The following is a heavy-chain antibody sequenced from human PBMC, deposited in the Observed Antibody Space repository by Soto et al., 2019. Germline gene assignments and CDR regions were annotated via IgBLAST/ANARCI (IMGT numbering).Heavy chain of an antibody. J-gene: IGHJ4*02. CDR2: ISAYNGNT. Sequence: QVQLVQSGAEVKKPGASVKVSCKASGYTFTSYGISWVRQAPGQGLEWMGWISAYNGNTNYAQKLQGRVTMTTDTPTSTAYMELRSLRSDDTAVYYCARDLLLWFGELLSLDYWGQGSLVTVTS. CDR1: GYTFTSYG. D-gene: IGHD3-10*01. CDR3: ARDLLLWFGELLSLDY. V-gene: IGHV1-18*01.